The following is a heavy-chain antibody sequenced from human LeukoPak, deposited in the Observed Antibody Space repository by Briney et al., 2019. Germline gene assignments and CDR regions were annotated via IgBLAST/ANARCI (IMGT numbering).Heavy chain of an antibody. D-gene: IGHD2-2*01. CDR3: ASSDIVVVPAATYYFDY. J-gene: IGHJ4*02. V-gene: IGHV1-69*13. CDR2: IIPIFGTA. CDR1: GGTFSSYA. Sequence: SVKVSCKASGGTFSSYAISWVRQAPGQGLEWMGGIIPIFGTANYAQKFQGRVTITADESTSTAYMELSSLRSEDTAVYYCASSDIVVVPAATYYFDYWGQGTLVTVSS.